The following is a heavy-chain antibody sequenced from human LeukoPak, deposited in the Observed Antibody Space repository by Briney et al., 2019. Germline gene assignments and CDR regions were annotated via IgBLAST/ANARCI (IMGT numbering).Heavy chain of an antibody. CDR1: GFTFSTYG. Sequence: GGSLRLSCAASGFTFSTYGMHWVRQAPGKGLEWVAFIQYDGSDKYYADSVRGRFTISRDNAKNSLYLQMNSLRAEDTAVYYCAELGITMIGGVWGKGTTVTISS. J-gene: IGHJ6*04. D-gene: IGHD3-10*02. CDR3: AELGITMIGGV. CDR2: IQYDGSDK. V-gene: IGHV3-30*02.